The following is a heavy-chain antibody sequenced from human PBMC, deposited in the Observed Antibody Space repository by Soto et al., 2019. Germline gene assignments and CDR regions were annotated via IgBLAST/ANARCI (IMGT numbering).Heavy chain of an antibody. CDR1: GYTFTSYH. V-gene: IGHV1-46*01. CDR3: ARGYCRGGSCSHYSYGMDV. Sequence: QVQLVQSGAEVKKPGASVKVSCKASGYTFTSYHIHWVRQAPGQGLEWMGVINPSGGSTTYAQKLQGRVTMTRDTSTSTVYMELSSLRSEDTAVYYCARGYCRGGSCSHYSYGMDVWGQETTVTVSS. J-gene: IGHJ6*02. D-gene: IGHD2-15*01. CDR2: INPSGGST.